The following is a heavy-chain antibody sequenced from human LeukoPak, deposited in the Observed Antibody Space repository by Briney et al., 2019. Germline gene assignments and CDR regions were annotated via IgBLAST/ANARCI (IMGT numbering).Heavy chain of an antibody. Sequence: ASVKVSCKASGYTFTGYYMHWVRQAPGQGLEWMGWINPNSGGTNYAQKFQGRVTMTRDTSISTAYMELSRLRSDDTAVYYCARRWITGTMFDPRGQGTLVTVSS. D-gene: IGHD1-7*01. CDR1: GYTFTGYY. CDR3: ARRWITGTMFDP. J-gene: IGHJ5*02. V-gene: IGHV1-2*02. CDR2: INPNSGGT.